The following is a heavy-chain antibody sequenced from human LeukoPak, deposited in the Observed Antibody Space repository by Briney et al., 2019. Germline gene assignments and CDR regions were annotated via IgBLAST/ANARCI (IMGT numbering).Heavy chain of an antibody. V-gene: IGHV4-34*01. D-gene: IGHD6-13*01. J-gene: IGHJ5*02. CDR1: GGSFSGYY. Sequence: SETLSLTCAVYGGSFSGYYWSWIRQPPGKGLEWIGEINHSGSTNYNPSLESRVTISVDTSKNQFSLKLSSVTAADTAVYYCARAQKQQLVAWFDPWGQGTLVTVSS. CDR3: ARAQKQQLVAWFDP. CDR2: INHSGST.